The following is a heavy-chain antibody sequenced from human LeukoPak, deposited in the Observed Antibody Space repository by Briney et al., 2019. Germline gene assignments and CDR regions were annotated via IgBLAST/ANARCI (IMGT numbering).Heavy chain of an antibody. J-gene: IGHJ4*02. CDR3: ARERQNKDFWSGGDY. CDR1: GFTFSRYS. CDR2: TSSSSGTI. V-gene: IGHV3-48*04. Sequence: PGGSLRLSCAASGFTFSRYSMNWVRQAPGKGLEWISYTSSSSGTIYYADSVKGRFTISRDNAKNSLYLQIHSLRGEDTAVYYCARERQNKDFWSGGDYWGQGTLVTVSS. D-gene: IGHD3-3*01.